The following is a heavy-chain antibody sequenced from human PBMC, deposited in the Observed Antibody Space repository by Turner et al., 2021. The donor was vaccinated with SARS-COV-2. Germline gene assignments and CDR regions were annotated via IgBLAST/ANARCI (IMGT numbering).Heavy chain of an antibody. V-gene: IGHV3-9*01. CDR1: GFTFDDYA. J-gene: IGHJ6*02. CDR3: AKDMVRGLIYYYYGMDV. Sequence: EVQLVVSGGGLVQPGRSLRLSCAASGFTFDDYAMHWVRQAPGKGLEWVSSISWNSRSIGYADSVKGRFTISRDNAKNSLYLQMHSLRAEDTALYYCAKDMVRGLIYYYYGMDVWGQGTTVTVSS. CDR2: ISWNSRSI. D-gene: IGHD3-10*01.